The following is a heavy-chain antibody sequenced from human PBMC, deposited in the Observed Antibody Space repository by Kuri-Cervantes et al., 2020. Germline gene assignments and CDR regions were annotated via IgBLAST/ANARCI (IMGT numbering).Heavy chain of an antibody. Sequence: SQTLSLTCAVSGYSISSGYYWSWIRQPPGKGLEWIGEINHSGSTNYNPSLKSRVTISVDTSKNQFSLKLSSVTAADTAVYYCARGGRDYVWGSYRQYWYFDLWGRGTLVTVSS. D-gene: IGHD3-16*02. J-gene: IGHJ2*01. CDR3: ARGGRDYVWGSYRQYWYFDL. CDR1: GYSISSGYY. V-gene: IGHV4-34*01. CDR2: INHSGST.